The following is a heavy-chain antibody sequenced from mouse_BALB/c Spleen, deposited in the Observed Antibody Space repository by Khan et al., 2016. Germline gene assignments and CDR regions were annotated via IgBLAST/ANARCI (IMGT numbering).Heavy chain of an antibody. Sequence: EVQLQESGPDLVKPSQSLSLTCTVTGYSITSGYSWHWIRQFPGNKLEWMAYIHYSGSTNYNPSLKSRISITRDTSKNPFFLQLISVTTEDTATYYWTRGDYYGSGYWGQGTTLTVSS. V-gene: IGHV3-1*02. J-gene: IGHJ2*01. D-gene: IGHD1-1*01. CDR3: TRGDYYGSGY. CDR1: GYSITSGYS. CDR2: IHYSGST.